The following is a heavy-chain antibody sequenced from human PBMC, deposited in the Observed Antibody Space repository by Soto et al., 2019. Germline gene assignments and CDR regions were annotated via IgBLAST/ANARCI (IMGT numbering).Heavy chain of an antibody. CDR3: ATNERGFDT. V-gene: IGHV4-59*12. CDR2: MYYSGNT. J-gene: IGHJ5*02. D-gene: IGHD2-8*01. Sequence: SETLSLTCTVSGGSISNYYWSWIRQPPGKGLEWIGYMYYSGNTNYSPSLKSRVTISVDTSKNQFSLKLRSVTAADTAVYYCATNERGFDTWGQGILVTVST. CDR1: GGSISNYY.